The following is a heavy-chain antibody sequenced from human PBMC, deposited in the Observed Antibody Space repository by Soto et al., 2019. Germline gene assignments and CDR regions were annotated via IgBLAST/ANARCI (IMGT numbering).Heavy chain of an antibody. CDR2: IIPILGIA. CDR1: GGTFSRYT. CDR3: ARGYYYESSGYHSRPDF. J-gene: IGHJ4*02. V-gene: IGHV1-69*02. D-gene: IGHD3-22*01. Sequence: GASVKVSCKASGGTFSRYTISWVRQAPGQGLEWMGRIIPILGIANYAQKFQGRVTITADKSTSTAYMELSSLRSEDTAVYYCARGYYYESSGYHSRPDFWGQGTQVTVSS.